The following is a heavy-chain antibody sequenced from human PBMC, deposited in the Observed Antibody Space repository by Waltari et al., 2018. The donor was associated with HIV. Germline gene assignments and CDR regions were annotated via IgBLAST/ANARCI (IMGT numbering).Heavy chain of an antibody. V-gene: IGHV3-23*01. D-gene: IGHD3-22*01. CDR3: AKARLHYYDSSGYYDFDY. Sequence: EVQLLESGGGLVQPGGSLRLSCAASGFTFSSYAMSWVRQAPGKGLEWVSAISGSGGSTYYADSVKGRFTISRDNSKNTLYLQMNSLRAEDTAVYYCAKARLHYYDSSGYYDFDYWGQGTLVTVSS. CDR1: GFTFSSYA. CDR2: ISGSGGST. J-gene: IGHJ4*02.